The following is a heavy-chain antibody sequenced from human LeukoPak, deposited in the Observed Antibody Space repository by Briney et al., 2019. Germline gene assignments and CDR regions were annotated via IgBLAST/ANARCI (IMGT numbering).Heavy chain of an antibody. CDR2: IIPILGIA. CDR3: ARAVPGVDTAMVGYNWFDP. D-gene: IGHD5-18*01. Sequence: SVKVSCKASGDTFSSYTISWVRQAPGQGLEWMGRIIPILGIANYAQKFQGRVTITADKSTSTAYMELSSLRSEDTVVYYCARAVPGVDTAMVGYNWFDPWGQGTLVTVSS. J-gene: IGHJ5*02. CDR1: GDTFSSYT. V-gene: IGHV1-69*02.